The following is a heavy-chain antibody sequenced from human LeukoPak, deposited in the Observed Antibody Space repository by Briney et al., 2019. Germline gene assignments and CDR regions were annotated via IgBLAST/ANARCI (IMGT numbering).Heavy chain of an antibody. CDR1: GLTFSSYA. Sequence: GGSLRLSCAASGLTFSSYAMHWVRQAPGKGLEWVAVILYDGSDKNYADSGKGRFTISRDDSKNTLYLQMNSLRAEDTAVYYCARGEGYSSGERSMDVWGQESTVTVSS. D-gene: IGHD6-19*01. CDR3: ARGEGYSSGERSMDV. CDR2: ILYDGSDK. V-gene: IGHV3-30*04. J-gene: IGHJ6*02.